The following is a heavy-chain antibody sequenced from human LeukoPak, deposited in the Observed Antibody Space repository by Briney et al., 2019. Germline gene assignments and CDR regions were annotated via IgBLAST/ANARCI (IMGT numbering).Heavy chain of an antibody. CDR3: ARHPLRCAENYFDY. CDR2: MYYSGST. Sequence: SETLSLTCTVSGASISSNYWSWIRQPPGKGLEWIGYMYYSGSTNYNPSLKSRVIISIDASKNQFSLKLSSVTAADTAVYYCARHPLRCAENYFDYWGQGTLVTVSS. D-gene: IGHD4-17*01. J-gene: IGHJ4*02. CDR1: GASISSNY. V-gene: IGHV4-59*08.